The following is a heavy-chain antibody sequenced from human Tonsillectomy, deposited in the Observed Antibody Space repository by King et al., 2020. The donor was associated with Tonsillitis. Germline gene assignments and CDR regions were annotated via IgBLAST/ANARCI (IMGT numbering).Heavy chain of an antibody. Sequence: QLQESGPGLVKPSQTLSLTCTVSGGSISSGIYYWSWIRQPAGMGLEWIGRIYTSGSTNINSSLKSRVTISVDTSQNQISLRLTSVTAADTAVYYCAREYYKFSFDPWGQGTLVTVSS. D-gene: IGHD3/OR15-3a*01. CDR2: IYTSGST. CDR3: AREYYKFSFDP. J-gene: IGHJ5*02. CDR1: GGSISSGIYY. V-gene: IGHV4-61*02.